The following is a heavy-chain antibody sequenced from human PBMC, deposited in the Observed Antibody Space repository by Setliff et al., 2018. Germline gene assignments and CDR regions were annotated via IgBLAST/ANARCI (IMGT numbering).Heavy chain of an antibody. Sequence: PGGSLRLSCTASGFAFGDYAMSWVRQAPGKGLEWIGLIKNKGYGETTEFAASVKGRFTISRDNAKNSLYLQMNSLRAEDTAVYYCARVITFGGVIRSPSYGMDVWGQGTTVTVSS. CDR3: ARVITFGGVIRSPSYGMDV. J-gene: IGHJ6*02. CDR2: IKNKGYGETT. CDR1: GFAFGDYA. V-gene: IGHV3-49*04. D-gene: IGHD3-16*01.